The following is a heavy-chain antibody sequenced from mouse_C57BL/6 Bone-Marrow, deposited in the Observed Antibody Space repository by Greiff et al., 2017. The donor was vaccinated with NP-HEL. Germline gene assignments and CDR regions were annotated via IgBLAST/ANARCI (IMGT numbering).Heavy chain of an antibody. CDR3: ARGWLLRFAY. D-gene: IGHD2-3*01. V-gene: IGHV1-81*01. Sequence: QVQLQQSGAELARPGASVNLSCKASGYTFTSYGISWVKQRTGQGLEWIGEIYPRSGNTYYNEKFKGKATLTADKSSSTAYMELRSLTSEDSAVYFCARGWLLRFAYWGQGTLVTVSA. CDR2: IYPRSGNT. CDR1: GYTFTSYG. J-gene: IGHJ3*01.